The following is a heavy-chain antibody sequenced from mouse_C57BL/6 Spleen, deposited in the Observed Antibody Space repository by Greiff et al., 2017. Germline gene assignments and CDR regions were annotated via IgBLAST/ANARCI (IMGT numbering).Heavy chain of an antibody. J-gene: IGHJ1*03. CDR1: GFTFSSYA. D-gene: IGHD1-1*01. Sequence: VKLVESGEGLVKPGGSLKLSCAASGFTFSSYAMSWVRQTPEKRLEWVAYISSGGDYIYYADTVKGRFTISRDNARNTLYLQMSSLKSEDTAMYYCTRERIYYGSIYWYFDVWGTGTTVTVSS. V-gene: IGHV5-9-1*02. CDR3: TRERIYYGSIYWYFDV. CDR2: ISSGGDYI.